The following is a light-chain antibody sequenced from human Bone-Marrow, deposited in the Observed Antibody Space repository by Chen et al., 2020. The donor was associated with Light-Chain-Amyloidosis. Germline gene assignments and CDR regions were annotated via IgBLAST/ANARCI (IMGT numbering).Light chain of an antibody. J-gene: IGLJ1*01. CDR3: YSYSVSSTYV. CDR2: DVT. Sequence: QSALTQPPSASGSPGQSVTFSCTGTSSDVGDYNYVSWYQQHPGKAPKLLIYDVTKRPAGVPNRFSSSKSGNTASLTVSGLQAEDEAAYYCYSYSVSSTYVFGPGTKVIVL. CDR1: SSDVGDYNY. V-gene: IGLV2-8*01.